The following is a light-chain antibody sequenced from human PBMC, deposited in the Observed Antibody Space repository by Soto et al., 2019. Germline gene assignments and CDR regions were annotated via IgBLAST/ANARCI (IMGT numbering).Light chain of an antibody. V-gene: IGLV2-14*01. CDR2: DVT. Sequence: QSVLTQPASVSGSPGQSITISCTGTSSDVGGYNYVSWYQQHPGKAPKLMIYDVTNRPSGVSYRFSGSKSGNTASLTISGLQAEDEGDYYCSSYARGNTYVFGTGTKLTVL. CDR1: SSDVGGYNY. J-gene: IGLJ1*01. CDR3: SSYARGNTYV.